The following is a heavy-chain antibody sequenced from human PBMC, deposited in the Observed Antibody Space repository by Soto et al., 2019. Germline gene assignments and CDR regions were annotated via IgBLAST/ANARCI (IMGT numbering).Heavy chain of an antibody. J-gene: IGHJ3*02. CDR2: IYYSGST. CDR3: AREVAVAGTSAFDI. V-gene: IGHV4-59*01. Sequence: QVQLQESGPGLVKPSETLSLTCTVSGGSISSYYWCWIRQPPGKGLEWIGYIYYSGSTNYNPSLKSRVTISVDTSKNQFSLKLSSVTAADTAVYYCAREVAVAGTSAFDIWGQGTMVTVSS. CDR1: GGSISSYY. D-gene: IGHD6-19*01.